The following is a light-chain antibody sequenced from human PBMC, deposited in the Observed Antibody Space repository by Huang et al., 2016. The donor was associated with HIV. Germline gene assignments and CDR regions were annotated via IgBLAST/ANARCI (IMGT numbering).Light chain of an antibody. CDR1: QSVSSN. Sequence: EIVMTQSPATLSVSPGVRATLSFRASQSVSSNLAWYQQKPGQAPRLLIYGESTRANDNQAKFSGRGSGREFTLTISGQQSEDFAVYYCQQYNNWQYTFGQGTKLEIK. CDR3: QQYNNWQYT. V-gene: IGKV3-15*01. CDR2: GES. J-gene: IGKJ2*01.